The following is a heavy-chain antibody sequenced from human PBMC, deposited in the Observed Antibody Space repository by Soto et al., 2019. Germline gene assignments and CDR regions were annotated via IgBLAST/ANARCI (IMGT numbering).Heavy chain of an antibody. CDR2: INPNSGGT. V-gene: IGHV1-2*02. D-gene: IGHD6-13*01. CDR1: GYTFTGYY. J-gene: IGHJ6*02. CDR3: ARDWVAAPGYYYYYGMDV. Sequence: ASVKVSCKASGYTFTGYYIHWVRQAPGQGLEWMGWINPNSGGTNYAQKFQGRVTMTRDTSISTAYMELSGLRSDDTAVYYCARDWVAAPGYYYYYGMDVWGQGTTVTVSS.